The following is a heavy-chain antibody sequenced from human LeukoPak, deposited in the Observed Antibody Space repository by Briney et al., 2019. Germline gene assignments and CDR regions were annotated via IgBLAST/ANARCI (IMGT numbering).Heavy chain of an antibody. CDR3: ARGPRMVAMNGYAFDI. D-gene: IGHD2-2*01. CDR1: GGSISSYY. J-gene: IGHJ3*02. V-gene: IGHV4-4*07. Sequence: SETLSLTCIVSGGSISSYYWNWIRQSAGKGLEWIGRIYIGGSTSYNPSLKSRVTMSVDTSKIQFSLNLTSVTAADTAMYYCARGPRMVAMNGYAFDIWGPGTTVTVSS. CDR2: IYIGGST.